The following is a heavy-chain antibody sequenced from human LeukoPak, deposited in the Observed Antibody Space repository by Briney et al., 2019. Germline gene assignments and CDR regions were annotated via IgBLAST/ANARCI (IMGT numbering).Heavy chain of an antibody. J-gene: IGHJ3*02. CDR3: AKDSVRGYSSYGNDGFDI. Sequence: GGFPRLSCAASGFTFSTYAMSWVRQAPGKGLEWVSAIPGNGGSTYYADSVKGRFTFARDNSKTTGYLQMNSLTAEDTAVYYCAKDSVRGYSSYGNDGFDIWGQGTMVTVSS. CDR2: IPGNGGST. CDR1: GFTFSTYA. D-gene: IGHD5-12*01. V-gene: IGHV3-23*01.